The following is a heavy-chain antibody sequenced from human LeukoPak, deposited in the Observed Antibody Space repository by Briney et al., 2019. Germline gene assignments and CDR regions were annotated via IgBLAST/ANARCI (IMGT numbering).Heavy chain of an antibody. CDR1: GYTFTDYY. V-gene: IGHV1-2*02. CDR3: ARKDGGRDGMDV. D-gene: IGHD4-23*01. Sequence: ASVKVSCRASGYTFTDYYMHWVRQAPGQGLEWMGWLNPNTLVTKYAQHFQGRVSMTWDTSISTGYMDLHSLTSDDTAVYYCARKDGGRDGMDVWGQGTTVTVSS. J-gene: IGHJ6*02. CDR2: LNPNTLVT.